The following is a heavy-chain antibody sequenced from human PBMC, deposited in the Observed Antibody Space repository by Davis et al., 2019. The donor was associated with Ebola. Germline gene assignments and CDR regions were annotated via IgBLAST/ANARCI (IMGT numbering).Heavy chain of an antibody. Sequence: PGGSLRLSCAASGFTFSSYSMNWVRQAPGKGLEWVSSISSSSSYIYYADSVKGRFTISRDNAKNSLYLQMNGLRAEDTAVYYCARSEHYYDSSGYSWCFDYWGQGTLVTVSS. CDR3: ARSEHYYDSSGYSWCFDY. D-gene: IGHD3-22*01. CDR2: ISSSSSYI. J-gene: IGHJ4*02. CDR1: GFTFSSYS. V-gene: IGHV3-21*01.